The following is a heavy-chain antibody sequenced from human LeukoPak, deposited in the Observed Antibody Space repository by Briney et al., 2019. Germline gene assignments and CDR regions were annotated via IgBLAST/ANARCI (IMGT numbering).Heavy chain of an antibody. CDR1: GFTFSSYS. CDR2: ISSSSSYI. D-gene: IGHD2-2*01. J-gene: IGHJ4*02. Sequence: GGSLRLSCAASGFTFSSYSMNWVRQAPGKVLEWVSSISSSSSYIYYADSVKGRFTISRDNAKNSLYLQMNSLRAEDTAVYYCARLQYGFDYWGQGTLVTVSS. V-gene: IGHV3-21*01. CDR3: ARLQYGFDY.